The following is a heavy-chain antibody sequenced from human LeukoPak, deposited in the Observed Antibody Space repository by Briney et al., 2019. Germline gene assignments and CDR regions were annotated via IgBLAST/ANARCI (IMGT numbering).Heavy chain of an antibody. CDR3: ARGDTGTLDY. J-gene: IGHJ4*02. D-gene: IGHD1-1*01. CDR2: IYHSGST. CDR1: GGSISSGGYS. Sequence: SQTLSLTCAVSGGSISSGGYSWSWIRQPPGKGLEWIGYIYHSGSTYYNPSLKSRVTISVDRSKNQFSLELSSVTAADTAVYYCARGDTGTLDYWGQGTLVTVSS. V-gene: IGHV4-30-2*01.